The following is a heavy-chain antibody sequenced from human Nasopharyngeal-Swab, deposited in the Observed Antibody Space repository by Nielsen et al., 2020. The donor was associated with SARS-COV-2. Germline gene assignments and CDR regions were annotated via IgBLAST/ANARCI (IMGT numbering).Heavy chain of an antibody. D-gene: IGHD6-13*01. Sequence: RQAPGKALEWLAHIFSNDEKSYSTSLKSRLTISKDTSKSQVVLTMTNMDPVDTATYSCARTLLAAGGYYYYGMDVWGQRTTVTVSS. CDR2: IFSNDEK. V-gene: IGHV2-26*01. J-gene: IGHJ6*02. CDR3: ARTLLAAGGYYYYGMDV.